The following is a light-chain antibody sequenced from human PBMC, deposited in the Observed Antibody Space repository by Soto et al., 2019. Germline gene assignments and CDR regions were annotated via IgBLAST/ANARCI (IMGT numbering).Light chain of an antibody. V-gene: IGKV3-20*01. J-gene: IGKJ1*01. CDR1: HSVSSSY. CDR3: QQYGSSPWT. Sequence: ESGLRHSTGTRSVSPVEVATLSCRAIHSVSSSYLAWYQQKPGQAPRLLIYGASSRATGIPDRFSGSGSGTDFTLTISRLEPEDFAVYYCQQYGSSPWTFGQGTKVDIK. CDR2: GAS.